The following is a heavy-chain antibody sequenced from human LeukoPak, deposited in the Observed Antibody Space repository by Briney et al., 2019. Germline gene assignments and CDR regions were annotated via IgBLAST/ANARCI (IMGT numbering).Heavy chain of an antibody. D-gene: IGHD5-18*01. CDR3: ASRMDKGRGYSYGVDY. V-gene: IGHV1-69*06. J-gene: IGHJ4*02. CDR2: IIPIFGTA. Sequence: MGGIIPIFGTANYAQKFQGRVTITADKSTSTAYMELSSLRSEDTAVYYCASRMDKGRGYSYGVDYWGQGTLVTVSS.